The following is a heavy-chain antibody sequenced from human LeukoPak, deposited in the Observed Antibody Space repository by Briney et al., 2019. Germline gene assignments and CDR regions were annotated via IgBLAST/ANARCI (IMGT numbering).Heavy chain of an antibody. CDR3: ASDSSGYHRFDY. CDR1: GGSISSSSYY. D-gene: IGHD3-22*01. Sequence: PSETLSLTCTVSGGSISSSSYYWGWIRQPPGKGLEWIGSIYYSGSTYYNPSLKSRVTISVDTSKNQFSLKLSSVTAADTAVYYCASDSSGYHRFDYWGQGTLVTVSS. V-gene: IGHV4-39*01. CDR2: IYYSGST. J-gene: IGHJ4*02.